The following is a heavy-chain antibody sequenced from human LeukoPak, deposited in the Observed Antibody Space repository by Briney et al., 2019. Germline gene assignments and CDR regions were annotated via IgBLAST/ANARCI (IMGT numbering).Heavy chain of an antibody. J-gene: IGHJ5*02. CDR3: ARVYGYSYGSNWFDP. CDR1: GFTFSTYW. Sequence: GGSLRLSCAASGFTFSTYWMTWVRQAPGKGLEWVANIKQDGREKYYVDSVKGRFTISRDNAKSSLYLQMNSLRAEDTAVYYCARVYGYSYGSNWFDPWGQGTLVTVSS. D-gene: IGHD5-18*01. CDR2: IKQDGREK. V-gene: IGHV3-7*03.